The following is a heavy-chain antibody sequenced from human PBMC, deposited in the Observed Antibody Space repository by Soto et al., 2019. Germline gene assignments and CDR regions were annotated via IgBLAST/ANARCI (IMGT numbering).Heavy chain of an antibody. D-gene: IGHD2-15*01. CDR2: IYYSGST. CDR1: GGSISSGEYY. J-gene: IGHJ4*02. Sequence: PSETLSLTCTVSGGSISSGEYYWSWIRQPPGKGLEWIGYIYYSGSTYYNPSLKSRVTISLDTSKNQFSLKLTSVPAADTAIYYCARNRGQYCSGGNCYPNWGQGTLVTVSS. V-gene: IGHV4-31*03. CDR3: ARNRGQYCSGGNCYPN.